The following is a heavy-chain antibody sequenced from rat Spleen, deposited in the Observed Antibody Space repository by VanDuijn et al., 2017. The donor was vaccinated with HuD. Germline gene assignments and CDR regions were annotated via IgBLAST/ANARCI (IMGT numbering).Heavy chain of an antibody. D-gene: IGHD1-7*01. Sequence: EVQLVESGGGLVQPGRSLKLSCVASGFTFKNYWMTWIRQAPGKGLEWVASITDTGASSYYPDSVKGRFTISRDNAENIVYLQMNSLKCEDTATYYCAVAGYGYWGQGVMVTVSS. CDR1: GFTFKNYW. J-gene: IGHJ2*01. CDR2: ITDTGASS. V-gene: IGHV5-31*01. CDR3: AVAGYGY.